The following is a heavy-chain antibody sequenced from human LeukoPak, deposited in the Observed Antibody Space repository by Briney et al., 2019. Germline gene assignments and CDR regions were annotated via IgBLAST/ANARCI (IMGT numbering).Heavy chain of an antibody. D-gene: IGHD5-18*01. J-gene: IGHJ4*02. V-gene: IGHV4-34*01. CDR2: INHSGST. Sequence: PSETLSLTCAVYGGSFSGYYWSWIRQPPGKGLEWIGEINHSGSTNYNPSLKSRVTISVDTSKNQFSLKLSSVTAADTAVYYCARGSEGCSYGPFDYWGQGTLVTVSS. CDR1: GGSFSGYY. CDR3: ARGSEGCSYGPFDY.